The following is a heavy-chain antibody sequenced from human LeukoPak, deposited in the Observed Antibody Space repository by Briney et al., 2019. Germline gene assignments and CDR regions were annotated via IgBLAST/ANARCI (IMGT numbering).Heavy chain of an antibody. Sequence: ASVKVSCKASGYTFTSYGISWVRQAPGQGLEWMGWISAYNGNTNYAQKLQGRVTMTTDTSTSTAYMALRGLRSDDPAVYFVGRRPSDYGDYPYYYCYMDVGGKGTTVTVSS. D-gene: IGHD4-17*01. CDR2: ISAYNGNT. J-gene: IGHJ6*03. CDR3: GRRPSDYGDYPYYYCYMDV. V-gene: IGHV1-18*01. CDR1: GYTFTSYG.